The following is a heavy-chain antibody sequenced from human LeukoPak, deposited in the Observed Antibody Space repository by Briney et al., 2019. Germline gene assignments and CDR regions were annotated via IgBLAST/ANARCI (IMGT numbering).Heavy chain of an antibody. V-gene: IGHV1-2*02. J-gene: IGHJ4*02. Sequence: ASVKVSCKASGYTFTGYYMHWVRQAPGQGLEWMGWINPNSGGTNYAQKFRGRVTMTRDTSISTAYMELSRLRSDDTAVYYCARGSSSSWILDYWGQGTLVTVSS. CDR3: ARGSSSSWILDY. CDR1: GYTFTGYY. CDR2: INPNSGGT. D-gene: IGHD6-13*01.